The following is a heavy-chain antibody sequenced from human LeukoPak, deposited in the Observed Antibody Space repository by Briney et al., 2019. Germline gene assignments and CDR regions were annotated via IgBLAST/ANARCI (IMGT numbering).Heavy chain of an antibody. CDR1: GFTFSSYS. CDR3: ARQGVSISGFDF. D-gene: IGHD3-9*01. V-gene: IGHV3-21*01. J-gene: IGHJ4*02. CDR2: ISSSSSYI. Sequence: GGSLRLSCAASGFTFSSYSMNWVRQAPGKGLEWVSSISSSSSYIYYADSVKGRFTISRDNAKNSLYLQMNSLRAEDTAVYYCARQGVSISGFDFWGQGTLVTVSS.